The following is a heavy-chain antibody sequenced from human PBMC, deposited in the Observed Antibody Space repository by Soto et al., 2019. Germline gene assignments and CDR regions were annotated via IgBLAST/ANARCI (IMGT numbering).Heavy chain of an antibody. V-gene: IGHV3-49*03. CDR3: TREGPPGIAAAGGYYYYGMDV. J-gene: IGHJ6*02. D-gene: IGHD6-13*01. CDR1: GFTFGDYA. CDR2: IRSKAYGGTT. Sequence: PGGSLRLSCTASGFTFGDYAMSWFRQAPGKGLEWVGFIRSKAYGGTTEYAASVKGRFTISRDDSKSIAYLQMNSLKTEDTAVYYCTREGPPGIAAAGGYYYYGMDVWGQGTTVTVSS.